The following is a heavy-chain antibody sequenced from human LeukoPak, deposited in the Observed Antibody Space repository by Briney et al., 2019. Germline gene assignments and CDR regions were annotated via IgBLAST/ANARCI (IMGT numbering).Heavy chain of an antibody. CDR3: ARHPHYYYDNSAR. Sequence: SETLSLTCTVSLDSTTSNFWSWVRQPPGKGLEWIGSFYYSRNTYYNPSLKSRVTISVDTSKNQLSLTLTSVSAADTAVYYCARHPHYYYDNSARWGQGTLVTVSS. CDR1: LDSTTSNF. J-gene: IGHJ4*02. V-gene: IGHV4-39*01. D-gene: IGHD3-22*01. CDR2: FYYSRNT.